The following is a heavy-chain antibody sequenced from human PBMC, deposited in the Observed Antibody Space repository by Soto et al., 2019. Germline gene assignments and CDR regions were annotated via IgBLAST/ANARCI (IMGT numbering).Heavy chain of an antibody. V-gene: IGHV1-69*01. CDR2: IIPIFGTA. CDR3: ARGLYYYGSGRYYWFVP. J-gene: IGHJ5*02. Sequence: QVQLVQSGAEVKKPGSSVKVSCKASGGTFSSYAISWVRQAPGQGLEWMGGIIPIFGTANYAQKFQGRVTITADEATSKAYMELSGLRSEDTAVYYCARGLYYYGSGRYYWFVPWGQGTLVTVSS. D-gene: IGHD3-10*01. CDR1: GGTFSSYA.